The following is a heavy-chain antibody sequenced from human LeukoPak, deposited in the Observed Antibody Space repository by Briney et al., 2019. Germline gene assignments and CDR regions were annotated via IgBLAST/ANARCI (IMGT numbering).Heavy chain of an antibody. Sequence: PGESLRISCQGFGYSFTSYWIGWVRQMPGKGMEWMGVIYPGDLRVRYNPSFQGQVTISVDKSINTAYLQWVSLRASDSAMYYCACRDLTSTWSFPWGQGTLVTVFS. CDR1: GYSFTSYW. J-gene: IGHJ5*02. CDR3: ACRDLTSTWSFP. D-gene: IGHD6-13*01. V-gene: IGHV5-51*01. CDR2: IYPGDLRV.